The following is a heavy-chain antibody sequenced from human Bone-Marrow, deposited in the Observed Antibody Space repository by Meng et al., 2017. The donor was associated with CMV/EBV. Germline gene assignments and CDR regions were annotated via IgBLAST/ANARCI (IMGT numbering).Heavy chain of an antibody. D-gene: IGHD3-10*01. CDR2: IIPIFGTA. CDR3: ARRITMVRGVIIPNYYGMDV. Sequence: SVKVFCKASGGTFSSYAISWVRQAPGQGLEWMGGIIPIFGTANYAQKFQGRVTITTDESTSTAYMELSSLRSEDTAVYYCARRITMVRGVIIPNYYGMDVWGQGTTVTVSS. V-gene: IGHV1-69*05. J-gene: IGHJ6*02. CDR1: GGTFSSYA.